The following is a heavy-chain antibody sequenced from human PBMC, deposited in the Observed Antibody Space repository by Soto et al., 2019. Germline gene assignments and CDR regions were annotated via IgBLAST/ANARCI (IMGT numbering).Heavy chain of an antibody. CDR3: ARDPPLPTPNWFDP. V-gene: IGHV2-5*01. CDR2: IYWNDDK. Sequence: SGPTLVNPTQTLTLTCTFSGFSLSTSGVSVGRIRQPPGKALEWLALIYWNDDKRYSPSLKSRLTITKDTSKNQVVLTMTNMDPVDTATYYCARDPPLPTPNWFDPWGQGTLVTVSS. J-gene: IGHJ5*02. CDR1: GFSLSTSGVS.